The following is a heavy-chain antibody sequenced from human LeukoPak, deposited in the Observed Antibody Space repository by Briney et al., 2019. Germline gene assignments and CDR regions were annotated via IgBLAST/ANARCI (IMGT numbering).Heavy chain of an antibody. D-gene: IGHD2-15*01. CDR3: ARGYCSGGGCYFLVDY. Sequence: GGSLRLSCAASGFSFSSYTMNWVRQAPGKGLEWVSSISSSSSYIYYADSVKGRFTISRDNAKNSLYLHMSSLRAEDTAVYYCARGYCSGGGCYFLVDYWGQGTLVTVSS. CDR2: ISSSSSYI. J-gene: IGHJ4*02. V-gene: IGHV3-21*01. CDR1: GFSFSSYT.